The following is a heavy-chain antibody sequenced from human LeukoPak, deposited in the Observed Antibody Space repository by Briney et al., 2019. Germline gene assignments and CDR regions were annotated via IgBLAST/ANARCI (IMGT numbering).Heavy chain of an antibody. CDR1: GYTLTELS. J-gene: IGHJ6*02. D-gene: IGHD3-3*01. CDR3: ATGFRVGYYYYGMDV. V-gene: IGHV1-24*01. Sequence: ASVKVSCKVSGYTLTELSMHWVRQAPGKGLEWTGGFDPEDGETIYAQKFQGRVTMTEDTSTDTAYMELSSLRSEDTAVYYCATGFRVGYYYYGMDVWGQGATVTVSS. CDR2: FDPEDGET.